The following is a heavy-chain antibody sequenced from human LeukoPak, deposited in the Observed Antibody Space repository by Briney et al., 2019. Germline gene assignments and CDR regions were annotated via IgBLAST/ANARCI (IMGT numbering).Heavy chain of an antibody. CDR1: GGSISSSSYS. V-gene: IGHV4-39*01. CDR2: IYYSGST. J-gene: IGHJ3*02. Sequence: PSETLSLTCTVSGGSISSSSYSWGWIRQPPGKGLEWIGSIYYSGSTYYNPSLKSRVTISVDTSKNQFSLKLSSVTAADTAVYYCAVSVTTDAFDIWGQGTMVTVSS. D-gene: IGHD4-11*01. CDR3: AVSVTTDAFDI.